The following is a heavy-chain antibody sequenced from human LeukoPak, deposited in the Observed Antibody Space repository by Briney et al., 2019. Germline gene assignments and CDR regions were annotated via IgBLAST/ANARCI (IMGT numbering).Heavy chain of an antibody. CDR1: GYTFTAHY. J-gene: IGHJ4*02. V-gene: IGHV1-2*02. CDR3: ARDHTVHQWLDD. CDR2: INPNSGGT. D-gene: IGHD6-19*01. Sequence: ASVKVSCKASGYTFTAHYMHWVRQAPGQGLEWMGWINPNSGGTIYAQKFQGRVTVTSDTSINTAYMELNRLRSDDTAVYYCARDHTVHQWLDDWGQGTLVTVSS.